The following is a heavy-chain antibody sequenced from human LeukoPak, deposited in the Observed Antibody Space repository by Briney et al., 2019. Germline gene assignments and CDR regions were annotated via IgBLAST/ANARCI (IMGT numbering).Heavy chain of an antibody. D-gene: IGHD3-22*01. V-gene: IGHV4-34*01. J-gene: IGHJ4*02. CDR1: GGSFSGYY. CDR3: ARAYYYDSSGYY. CDR2: INHSGST. Sequence: KPSETLSLTCAVYGGSFSGYYWSWIRQPPGKGLEWIGEINHSGSTNYNPSLKSRVTISVDTSKNQFSLKLSSVTAADTAVYYCARAYYYDSSGYYWGQGTLVTVSS.